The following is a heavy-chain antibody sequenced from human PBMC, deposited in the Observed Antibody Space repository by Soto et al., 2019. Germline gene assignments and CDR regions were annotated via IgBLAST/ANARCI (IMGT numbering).Heavy chain of an antibody. CDR2: IIPILGIA. Sequence: QVQLVQSGAEVKKPGSSVKVSCKASGGTFSSYTISWVRRAPGQGLEWMGRIIPILGIANYAQKFQGRVTITADKSTSTAYMELSSLRSEDTAVYYCASTNGPYYFDYWGQGTLVTVSS. J-gene: IGHJ4*02. CDR1: GGTFSSYT. V-gene: IGHV1-69*02. D-gene: IGHD2-8*01. CDR3: ASTNGPYYFDY.